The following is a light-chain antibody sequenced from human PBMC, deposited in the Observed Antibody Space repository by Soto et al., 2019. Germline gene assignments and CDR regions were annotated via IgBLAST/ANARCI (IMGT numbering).Light chain of an antibody. V-gene: IGKV3-15*01. CDR1: QSVSID. CDR3: QQYNKWPLT. J-gene: IGKJ1*01. Sequence: EIVMTQSPYTLSVPPGGRATLSCRASQSVSIDLAWYQQTPGQAPRLLIYGASTRATGVPPTFSGSASGTEFTLTISSLQSEDFTVYYCQQYNKWPLTFGQGTKVDIK. CDR2: GAS.